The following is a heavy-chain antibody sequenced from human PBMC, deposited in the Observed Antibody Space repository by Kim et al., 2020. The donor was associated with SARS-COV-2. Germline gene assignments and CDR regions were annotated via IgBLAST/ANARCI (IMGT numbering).Heavy chain of an antibody. CDR3: ATKYGGSRFQ. J-gene: IGHJ4*02. D-gene: IGHD5-12*01. CDR1: GYTFSSYP. CDR2: INTNTANP. Sequence: ASVKVSCKASGYTFSSYPMNWVRQAPGQGLEWMGWINTNTANPTYAQGSTGRFVFSLDTSVSTAYLQINTLRAEDTAVYYCATKYGGSRFQWGQGTLVTV. V-gene: IGHV7-4-1*02.